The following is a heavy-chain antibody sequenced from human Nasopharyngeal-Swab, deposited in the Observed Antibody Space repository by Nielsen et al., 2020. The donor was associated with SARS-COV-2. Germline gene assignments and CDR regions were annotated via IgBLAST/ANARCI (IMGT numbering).Heavy chain of an antibody. CDR2: ISSSSSYI. CDR3: ARVPSYYGSGSDWYFDL. J-gene: IGHJ2*01. V-gene: IGHV3-21*01. D-gene: IGHD3-10*01. Sequence: GESLKISCAASGFTFSSYSMDWVRQAPGKGLEWVSSISSSSSYIYYADSVKGRFTISRDNAKNSLYLQMNSLRAEDTAVYYCARVPSYYGSGSDWYFDLWGRGTLVTVSS. CDR1: GFTFSSYS.